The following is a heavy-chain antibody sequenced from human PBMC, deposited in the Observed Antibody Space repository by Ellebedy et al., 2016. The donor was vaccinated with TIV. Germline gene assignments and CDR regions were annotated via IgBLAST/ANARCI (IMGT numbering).Heavy chain of an antibody. CDR3: ARHPDYAFDI. CDR2: IYPGDSDT. Sequence: ASVKVSCKGSGYSFTSYWIAWVRQMPGKGLECMGIIYPGDSDTRYSPSFQGQVTISADKSISTAYLQWSSLKASDTAMYYCARHPDYAFDIWGQGTMVTVSS. J-gene: IGHJ3*02. V-gene: IGHV5-51*01. CDR1: GYSFTSYW.